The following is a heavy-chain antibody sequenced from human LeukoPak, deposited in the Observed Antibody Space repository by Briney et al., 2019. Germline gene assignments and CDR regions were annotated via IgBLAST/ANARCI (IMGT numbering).Heavy chain of an antibody. CDR3: ARDRPYYYDSSGYYQDFDY. J-gene: IGHJ4*02. CDR2: ISAYNGNT. V-gene: IGHV1-18*01. CDR1: GYTFTSYG. D-gene: IGHD3-22*01. Sequence: ASVKVSCKASGYTFTSYGISWVRQAPGQGLEWMGWISAYNGNTNYAQKLQGRVTMTTDASTSTAYMELRSLRSDDTAVYYCARDRPYYYDSSGYYQDFDYWGQGTLVTVSS.